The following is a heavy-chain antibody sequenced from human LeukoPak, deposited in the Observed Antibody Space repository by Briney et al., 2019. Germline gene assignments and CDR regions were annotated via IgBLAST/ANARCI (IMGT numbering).Heavy chain of an antibody. Sequence: GGSLRLSCAASGFTFSSYAMSWVRQAPGKGLEWVSAISGSGGSTYYADSVKGRFTISRDNSKNTLYLQMNSLRAEDTAVYYCAKDWGFIVVVPAAIGFDYWGQGTLVTVSS. CDR1: GFTFSSYA. D-gene: IGHD2-2*01. CDR3: AKDWGFIVVVPAAIGFDY. CDR2: ISGSGGST. J-gene: IGHJ4*02. V-gene: IGHV3-23*01.